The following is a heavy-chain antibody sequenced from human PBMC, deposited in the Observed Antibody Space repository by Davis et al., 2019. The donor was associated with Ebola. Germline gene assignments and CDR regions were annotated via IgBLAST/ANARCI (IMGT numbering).Heavy chain of an antibody. V-gene: IGHV3-30*03. Sequence: GGSLRLSCAASGFTFSSYGMHWVRQAPGKGLEWVAVISYDGSNKYYAESVKGRFTISRDNSKNTLYLQMNSLRAEDTAVYYCARDQEDCSSTSCYTWGGVFYYGMDVWGQGTTVTVSS. CDR1: GFTFSSYG. D-gene: IGHD2-2*02. CDR3: ARDQEDCSSTSCYTWGGVFYYGMDV. J-gene: IGHJ6*02. CDR2: ISYDGSNK.